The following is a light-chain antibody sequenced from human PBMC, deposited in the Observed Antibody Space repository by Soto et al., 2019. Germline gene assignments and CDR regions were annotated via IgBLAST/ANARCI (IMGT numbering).Light chain of an antibody. CDR1: QSVSSNY. CDR2: DVC. CDR3: QQYGSSPT. J-gene: IGKJ1*01. V-gene: IGKV3-20*01. Sequence: ETVLTQSPGTLSLSPGERATLSCRSSQSVSSNYLAWYQQQPGQAPRVLIYDVCSSATGIPDRFSGSGSGTDFTLTLSRLEDEDFAMYYCQQYGSSPTFGQGTKVEIK.